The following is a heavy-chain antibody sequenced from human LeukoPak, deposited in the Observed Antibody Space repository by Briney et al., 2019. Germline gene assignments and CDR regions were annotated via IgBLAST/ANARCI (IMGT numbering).Heavy chain of an antibody. CDR2: IIPIFGTA. Sequence: SVKVSCKASGGTFSSYAISWVRQAPGQGLERMGGIIPIFGTANYAQKFQGRVTITADESTGTAYMELSSLRSEDTAVYYCARAGPSEMATINYWGQGTLVTVSS. D-gene: IGHD5-24*01. CDR3: ARAGPSEMATINY. J-gene: IGHJ4*02. CDR1: GGTFSSYA. V-gene: IGHV1-69*13.